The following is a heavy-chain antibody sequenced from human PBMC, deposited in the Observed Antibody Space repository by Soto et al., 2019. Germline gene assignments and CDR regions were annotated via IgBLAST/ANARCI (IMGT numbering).Heavy chain of an antibody. Sequence: PSETLSLTCTVSGGSISSGDYYWSWIRQPPGKGLEWIGYIYYSGSTYYNPSLKSRVTISVDTSKNQFSLKLSSVTAADTAVYYCARGDYCWYYFGYCGQLTLFTASS. V-gene: IGHV4-30-4*01. J-gene: IGHJ4*02. D-gene: IGHD2-8*02. CDR3: ARGDYCWYYFGY. CDR2: IYYSGST. CDR1: GGSISSGDYY.